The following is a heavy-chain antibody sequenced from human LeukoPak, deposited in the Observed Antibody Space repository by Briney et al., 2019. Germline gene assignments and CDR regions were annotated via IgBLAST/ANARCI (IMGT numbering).Heavy chain of an antibody. CDR3: ARGAYCSSTSCYISWFDP. D-gene: IGHD2-2*02. CDR2: IYYSGST. CDR1: GGYISSYY. V-gene: IGHV4-59*01. Sequence: SETLSLTCTVSGGYISSYYWSWIRQPPGKGLEWIGYIYYSGSTNYNPSLKSRVTISVDTSKNQFSLKLSSVTAADTAVYYCARGAYCSSTSCYISWFDPWGQGTLVTVSS. J-gene: IGHJ5*02.